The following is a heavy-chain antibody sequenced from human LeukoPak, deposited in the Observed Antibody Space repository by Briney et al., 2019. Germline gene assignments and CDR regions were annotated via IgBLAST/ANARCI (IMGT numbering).Heavy chain of an antibody. Sequence: ASVKVSCKASGYTFTGYYMHWVRQAPGQGLEWMGWINPNSGGTNYAQKFQGRVTMTRDTSISTAYMELSRLRSEDTAVYYCARGHPRGYSYGSHAFDIWGQGTMVTVSS. D-gene: IGHD5-18*01. CDR1: GYTFTGYY. J-gene: IGHJ3*02. CDR3: ARGHPRGYSYGSHAFDI. CDR2: INPNSGGT. V-gene: IGHV1-2*02.